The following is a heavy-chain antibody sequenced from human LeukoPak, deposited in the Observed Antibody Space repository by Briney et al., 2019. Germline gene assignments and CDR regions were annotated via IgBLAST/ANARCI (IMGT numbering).Heavy chain of an antibody. V-gene: IGHV3-30*03. CDR2: ISYDGSNK. Sequence: GGSLRLSCAASGFTFSSYGMHWVRQAPGKGLEWVAVISYDGSNKYYADSVKGRFTISRDNSKNTLYLQMNSLRAEDTAVYYCARAEVGTTVTTPFDYWGQGTLVTVSS. J-gene: IGHJ4*02. CDR3: ARAEVGTTVTTPFDY. CDR1: GFTFSSYG. D-gene: IGHD4-17*01.